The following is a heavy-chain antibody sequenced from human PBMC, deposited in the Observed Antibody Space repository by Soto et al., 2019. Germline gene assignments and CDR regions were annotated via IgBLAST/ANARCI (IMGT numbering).Heavy chain of an antibody. V-gene: IGHV4-30-4*01. CDR1: GGSISSGDYY. CDR2: IYYSGST. D-gene: IGHD2-2*01. Sequence: TLSLTGTVSGGSISSGDYYCSWIRQPPGKGLEWIGYIYYSGSTYYNPSLKSRVTISVDTSKNQFSLKLSSVTAADTAVYYRARVPYCISTSCYAYYFDYWGQGTLVTVSS. J-gene: IGHJ4*02. CDR3: ARVPYCISTSCYAYYFDY.